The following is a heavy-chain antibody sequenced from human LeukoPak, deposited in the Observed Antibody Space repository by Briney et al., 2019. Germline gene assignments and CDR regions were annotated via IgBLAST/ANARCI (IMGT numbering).Heavy chain of an antibody. V-gene: IGHV4-59*08. Sequence: SETLSLTCTVSGGSISSYYWSWIRQSPGKGLEWIVYIHNSGRTNYNPSLKSRVTGFVDTSKNQVSLRLSSVTAADTAVYYCARHGTISSESYFDYWGQGALVTVSS. D-gene: IGHD1-14*01. J-gene: IGHJ4*02. CDR3: ARHGTISSESYFDY. CDR2: IHNSGRT. CDR1: GGSISSYY.